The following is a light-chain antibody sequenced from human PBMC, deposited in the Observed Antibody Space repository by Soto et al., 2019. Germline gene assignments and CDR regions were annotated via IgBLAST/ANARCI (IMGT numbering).Light chain of an antibody. CDR3: QHGWS. CDR2: DAS. V-gene: IGKV1-5*01. Sequence: DVKMSQSPSTLSGSVGDRVTITCRASQTISSWLAWYQQKPGKAPKLLIYDASSLESGVPSRFSGSGSGTEFSLTITSLQPDDFATYYCQHGWSFGQGTKV. CDR1: QTISSW. J-gene: IGKJ1*01.